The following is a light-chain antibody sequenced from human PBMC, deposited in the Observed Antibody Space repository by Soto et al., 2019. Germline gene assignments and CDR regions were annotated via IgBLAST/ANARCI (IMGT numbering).Light chain of an antibody. V-gene: IGLV1-40*01. CDR3: SSFSSITREV. J-gene: IGLJ2*01. CDR1: SSNIGAGFD. CDR2: GNN. Sequence: QSVLTQPPSVSGAPGQRVTISCTGSSSNIGAGFDVHWYQQLPGTAPKLLIYGNNNRPSGVPDRFSGSKSGTSASLAITGLQAEDEADYYCSSFSSITREVFGGGTKLTVL.